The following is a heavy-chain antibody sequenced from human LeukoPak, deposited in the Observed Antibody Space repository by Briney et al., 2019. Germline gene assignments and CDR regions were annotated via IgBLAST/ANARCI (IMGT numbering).Heavy chain of an antibody. V-gene: IGHV3-21*01. Sequence: GGSLRLSCAASGFTVSSNYMSWVRQAPGKGLEWVSSISSSSSYIYYADSVKGRFTISRDNAKNSLYLQMNSLRAEDTAVYYCARGKSSSWSYLDYWGQGTLVTVSS. D-gene: IGHD6-13*01. CDR3: ARGKSSSWSYLDY. CDR1: GFTVSSNY. J-gene: IGHJ4*02. CDR2: ISSSSSYI.